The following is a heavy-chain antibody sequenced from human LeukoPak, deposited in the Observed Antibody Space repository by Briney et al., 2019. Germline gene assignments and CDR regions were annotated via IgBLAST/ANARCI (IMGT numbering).Heavy chain of an antibody. J-gene: IGHJ4*02. CDR2: IKQDGSEK. CDR1: GFTFSNYW. CDR3: AKDWTPVGATASVDY. V-gene: IGHV3-7*03. Sequence: GGSLRLSCAASGFTFSNYWMTWVRQAPGKGLEWVANIKQDGSEKYYVDSVKGRFTISRDNAKNSLYLQMNSLRAEDTALYYCAKDWTPVGATASVDYWGQGTLVTVSS. D-gene: IGHD1-26*01.